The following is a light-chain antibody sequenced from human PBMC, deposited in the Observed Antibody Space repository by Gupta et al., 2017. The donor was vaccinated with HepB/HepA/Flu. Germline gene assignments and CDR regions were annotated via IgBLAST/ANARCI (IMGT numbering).Light chain of an antibody. Sequence: QSVLTQPPSVSGAPVQRVTISCTGSSSNIGAGYDVHWYQQLPGTEHKLLIEGNSNRPSGVPDRFSCYTSGTYASRDIKGLQAEEEADDYCQCSDSRLRGEVFGTGTKVTVL. CDR1: SSNIGAGYD. J-gene: IGLJ1*01. CDR2: GNS. CDR3: QCSDSRLRGEV. V-gene: IGLV1-40*01.